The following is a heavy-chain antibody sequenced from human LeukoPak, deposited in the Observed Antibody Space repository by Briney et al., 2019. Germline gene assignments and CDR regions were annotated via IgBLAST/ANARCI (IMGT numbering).Heavy chain of an antibody. CDR1: GFTFSRHA. J-gene: IGHJ4*02. CDR2: IKEDGSEK. D-gene: IGHD6-13*01. CDR3: VRGGSNFDF. V-gene: IGHV3-7*04. Sequence: GRSLRLSCAASGFTFSRHAMHWVRHAPGKGLEWVANIKEDGSEKYYVDSVKGRFTIARDNAKNSLYLQMNSLKAEDTAVYYCVRGGSNFDFWGQGTLVTVSS.